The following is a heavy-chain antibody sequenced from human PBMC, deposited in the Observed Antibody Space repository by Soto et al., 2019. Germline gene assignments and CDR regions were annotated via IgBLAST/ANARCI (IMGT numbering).Heavy chain of an antibody. Sequence: SETLSLTCNVSSVPISEYSWSWVRQPQGKGLRWMGNYFDGGRTMYTPSLKSRVTISVDASKNLFSLELSSVTAADTSVYHCASGGSMIRGRNFFDAWGQGVPVTVSS. J-gene: IGHJ4*02. CDR1: SVPISEYS. CDR2: YFDGGRT. D-gene: IGHD3-10*01. CDR3: ASGGSMIRGRNFFDA. V-gene: IGHV4-59*12.